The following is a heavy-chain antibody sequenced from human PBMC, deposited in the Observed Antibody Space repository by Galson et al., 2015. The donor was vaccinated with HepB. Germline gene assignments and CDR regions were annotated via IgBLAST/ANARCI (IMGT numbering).Heavy chain of an antibody. Sequence: SLRLSCAASGFTFSSYSMNWVRQAPGKGLEWVSSISSSSSYIYYADSVKGRFTISRDNAKNSLYLQMNSLRAEDTAVYYCARGSGSGRKNYYYYGMDVWGQGTTVTVSS. CDR2: ISSSSSYI. J-gene: IGHJ6*02. CDR3: ARGSGSGRKNYYYYGMDV. V-gene: IGHV3-21*01. CDR1: GFTFSSYS. D-gene: IGHD3-10*01.